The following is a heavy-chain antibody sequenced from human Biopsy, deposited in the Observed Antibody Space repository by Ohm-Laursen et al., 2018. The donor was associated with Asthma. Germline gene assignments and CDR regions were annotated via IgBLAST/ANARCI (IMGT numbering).Heavy chain of an antibody. CDR2: ISWNSGNI. CDR1: GFSFADCA. D-gene: IGHD3-22*01. V-gene: IGHV3-9*01. CDR3: AKSADYYDSTDYLDF. Sequence: SLRLSCAAAGFSFADCAMHWVRQAPGKGLEWVSSISWNSGNIDYADSVKGRFTISRDNAKNSLYLQMQSLRPEDTAFYYCAKSADYYDSTDYLDFWGRGTLVTVSS. J-gene: IGHJ4*01.